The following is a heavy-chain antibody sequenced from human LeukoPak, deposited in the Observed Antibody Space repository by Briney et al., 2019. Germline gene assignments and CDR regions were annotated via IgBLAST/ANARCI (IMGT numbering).Heavy chain of an antibody. D-gene: IGHD6-6*01. Sequence: PGRSLRLSCAASGFTFDDYAMHWVRQAPGKGLEWVSGISWNSGSIGYADSVKGRFTISRDNAKNSLYLQMNSLRAEDTALYYCAKDTVPYHSSSYDYWGQGTLVTVSS. CDR2: ISWNSGSI. V-gene: IGHV3-9*01. CDR3: AKDTVPYHSSSYDY. CDR1: GFTFDDYA. J-gene: IGHJ4*02.